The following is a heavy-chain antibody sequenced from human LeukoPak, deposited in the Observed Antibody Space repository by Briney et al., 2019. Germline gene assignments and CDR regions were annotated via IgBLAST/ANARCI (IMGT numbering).Heavy chain of an antibody. CDR3: ARHAGSSGWYRALFDY. J-gene: IGHJ4*02. CDR2: IDHSGDT. CDR1: GGSISGFY. Sequence: SETLSLTCAVYGGSISGFYYTWIRQPPGKGLEWIGEIDHSGDTNYNPSLKSRAIVSVDTSKSQFSLKLTSVTAADAAVYYCARHAGSSGWYRALFDYWGQGTVVTVSS. V-gene: IGHV4-34*01. D-gene: IGHD6-19*01.